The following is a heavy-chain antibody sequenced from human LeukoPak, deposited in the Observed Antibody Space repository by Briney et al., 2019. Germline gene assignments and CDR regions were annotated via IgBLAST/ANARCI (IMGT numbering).Heavy chain of an antibody. V-gene: IGHV3-53*01. J-gene: IGHJ4*02. Sequence: GGSLRLSCAASGFTVSSNHTSWVRQAPGKGLEWVSVIYSGGSTYYADSVKGRFTISRDNSKNTLYLQMNSLRAEDTAVYYCASHSSSWYGFDYWGQGALVTVSS. CDR3: ASHSSSWYGFDY. D-gene: IGHD6-13*01. CDR2: IYSGGST. CDR1: GFTVSSNH.